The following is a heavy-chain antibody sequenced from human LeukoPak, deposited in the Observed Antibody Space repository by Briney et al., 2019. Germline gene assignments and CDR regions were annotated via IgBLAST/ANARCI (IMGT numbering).Heavy chain of an antibody. CDR3: ARVSRPSRYCGSTSCYSAFDI. CDR1: GYTFTSYG. CDR2: ISAYNGNT. J-gene: IGHJ3*02. Sequence: ASVKVSCKASGYTFTSYGISWVRQAPGQGLEWMGWISAYNGNTNYAQKLQGRVIMTTDTSTSTAYMELRSLRSDDTAVYYCARVSRPSRYCGSTSCYSAFDIWGQGTMVTVSS. V-gene: IGHV1-18*01. D-gene: IGHD2-2*01.